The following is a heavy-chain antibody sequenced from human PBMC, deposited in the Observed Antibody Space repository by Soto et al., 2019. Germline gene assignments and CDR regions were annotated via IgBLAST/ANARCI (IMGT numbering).Heavy chain of an antibody. J-gene: IGHJ4*02. V-gene: IGHV4-34*01. Sequence: QVQLQQWGAGLLKPSETLSLTCAVYGGSFSGYYWSWIRQPPGKGLEWTGEINHSGSTNYNPSLKSRVTISVDTSKNQFSLKLSSVTAADTAVYYCARGGGGDYVRTNDYWGQGTLVTVSS. CDR1: GGSFSGYY. D-gene: IGHD4-17*01. CDR2: INHSGST. CDR3: ARGGGGDYVRTNDY.